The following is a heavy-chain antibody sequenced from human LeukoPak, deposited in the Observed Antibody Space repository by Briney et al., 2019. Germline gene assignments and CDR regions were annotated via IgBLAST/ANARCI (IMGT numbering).Heavy chain of an antibody. CDR3: ARDSSYGDDVSILDY. D-gene: IGHD4-17*01. Sequence: PGGSLRLSCAASGFTFSNYNMNWVRQAPGKGLEWVSFISSRSSYISYTDPVKGRFTISRDNAKNSLYLQMNSLRAEDTAVYYCARDSSYGDDVSILDYWGQGTLVTVSS. CDR1: GFTFSNYN. V-gene: IGHV3-21*01. J-gene: IGHJ4*02. CDR2: ISSRSSYI.